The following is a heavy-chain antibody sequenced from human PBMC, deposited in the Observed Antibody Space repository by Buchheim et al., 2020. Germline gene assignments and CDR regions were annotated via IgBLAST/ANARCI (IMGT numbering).Heavy chain of an antibody. Sequence: EVQLVESGGDLVQPGGSLRLSCAASGLTFSSCWMNWVRQTPGKGLEWVANINPDGNEKSYVDSVKGRFTISRDNAKSALYLQMYCLRAEDTAVYYCACCVSTFNYWGQGTL. V-gene: IGHV3-7*01. CDR3: ACCVSTFNY. D-gene: IGHD5/OR15-5a*01. J-gene: IGHJ4*02. CDR2: INPDGNEK. CDR1: GLTFSSCW.